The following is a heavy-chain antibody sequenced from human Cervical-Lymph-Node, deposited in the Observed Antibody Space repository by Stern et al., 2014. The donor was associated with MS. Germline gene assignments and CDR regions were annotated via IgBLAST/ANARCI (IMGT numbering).Heavy chain of an antibody. CDR1: GGTFRQFP. D-gene: IGHD6-13*01. CDR3: ALSSETSDRWYSLGYDL. CDR2: LFPVVGTP. J-gene: IGHJ5*02. Sequence: QVPLVQSGAAVTKPGPSLTLSCKASGGTFRQFPRSWVRQAPRPGLARMGRLFPVVGTPTYAQEFRGRVTITADVSTSTVYMELSSLRSDDTAVYYCALSSETSDRWYSLGYDLWGQGTLVTVSS. V-gene: IGHV1-69*11.